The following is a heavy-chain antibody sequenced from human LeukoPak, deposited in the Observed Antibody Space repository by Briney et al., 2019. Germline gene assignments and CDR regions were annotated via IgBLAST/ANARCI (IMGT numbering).Heavy chain of an antibody. Sequence: GGSLRLSCAASGFTFSSYSMNWVRQAPGKGLEWVSSISSSSSYIYYADSVRGRFTISRDNAKNSLYLQMNSLRAEDTAVYYCARDAGYCSGSSCQYFYYYGMDVWGQGTTVTVSS. V-gene: IGHV3-21*01. J-gene: IGHJ6*02. CDR3: ARDAGYCSGSSCQYFYYYGMDV. CDR1: GFTFSSYS. D-gene: IGHD2-15*01. CDR2: ISSSSSYI.